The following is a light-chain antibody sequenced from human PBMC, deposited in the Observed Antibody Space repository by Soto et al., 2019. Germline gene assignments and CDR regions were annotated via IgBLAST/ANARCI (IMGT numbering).Light chain of an antibody. J-gene: IGKJ1*01. Sequence: DIQMTQSPSTLSASVGDRVTITCRASQSIGDSLAWYQQKPGKAPYLLIYDASKLESGVPSRFSGRGSGTELTLTISSLQPDDFATYYCQQYNTYSTFGQGTKVDIK. V-gene: IGKV1-5*01. CDR3: QQYNTYST. CDR1: QSIGDS. CDR2: DAS.